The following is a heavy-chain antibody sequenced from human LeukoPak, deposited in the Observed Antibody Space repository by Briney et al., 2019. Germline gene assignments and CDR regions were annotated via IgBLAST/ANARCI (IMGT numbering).Heavy chain of an antibody. CDR3: AREYILTAYYGDY. D-gene: IGHD3-9*01. CDR1: GYTFTDYY. V-gene: IGHV1-2*02. CDR2: INPNNGGT. J-gene: IGHJ4*02. Sequence: ASVKVSCKASGYTFTDYYLHWVRQAPGQGLEWMGWINPNNGGTHYAQKFQGRVTMTRDTSISAAYMELSRLRSDDTAVYYCAREYILTAYYGDYWGQGTLVTVSS.